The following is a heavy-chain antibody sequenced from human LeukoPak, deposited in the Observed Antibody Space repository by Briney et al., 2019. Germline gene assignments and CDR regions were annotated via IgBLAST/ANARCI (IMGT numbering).Heavy chain of an antibody. Sequence: GGSLRLSCTISGYFFPNAWLNWVRQAPGKGLEWVSFISTSSTTIYYADSVKGRFTISRDNAENTLYLQINSLRDEDTAVYYCARGGVGRYDFFDYWGQGTLVTVSS. D-gene: IGHD1-26*01. V-gene: IGHV3-48*02. CDR1: GYFFPNAW. CDR2: ISTSSTTI. CDR3: ARGGVGRYDFFDY. J-gene: IGHJ4*02.